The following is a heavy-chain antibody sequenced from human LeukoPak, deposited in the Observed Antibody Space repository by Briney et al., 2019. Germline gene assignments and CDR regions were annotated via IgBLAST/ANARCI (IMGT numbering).Heavy chain of an antibody. CDR1: GFTFSSYG. Sequence: PGGSLRLSCAASGFTFSSYGMHWVRQAPGKGLEWVSVIYSGGSTYYADSVKGRFTISRDNSKNTLYLQMNSLRAEDTAVYYCASLKIVGATDFDYWGQGTLVTVSS. CDR2: IYSGGST. D-gene: IGHD1-26*01. V-gene: IGHV3-66*01. J-gene: IGHJ4*02. CDR3: ASLKIVGATDFDY.